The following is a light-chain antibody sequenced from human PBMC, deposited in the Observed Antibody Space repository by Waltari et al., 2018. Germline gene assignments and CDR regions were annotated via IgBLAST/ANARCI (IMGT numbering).Light chain of an antibody. J-gene: IGKJ4*01. CDR3: QQYNYSPLT. V-gene: IGKV3-20*01. Sequence: VLTQSPGTLSLSPGERATLSCRASQSVSNTYLAWYQRKPGQAPRLLIYGASSRATGIPDRFSGSGSGTEFTLTINALEPEDSAVYFCQQYNYSPLTFGGGTRVEIK. CDR2: GAS. CDR1: QSVSNTY.